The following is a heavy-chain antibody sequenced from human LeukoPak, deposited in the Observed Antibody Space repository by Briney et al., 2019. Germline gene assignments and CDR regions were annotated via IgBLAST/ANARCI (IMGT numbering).Heavy chain of an antibody. V-gene: IGHV4-34*01. CDR2: INHSGST. J-gene: IGHJ6*03. CDR3: ARHFNNSPNHIPGYYYMDV. CDR1: GGSFSGYY. Sequence: SETLSLTCAVYGGSFSGYYWSWIRQPPGKGLEWIGEINHSGSTNYNPSLKSRVTISVDTSKNQFSLKLSSVTAADTAVYYCARHFNNSPNHIPGYYYMDVWGKGTTVTISS. D-gene: IGHD4-23*01.